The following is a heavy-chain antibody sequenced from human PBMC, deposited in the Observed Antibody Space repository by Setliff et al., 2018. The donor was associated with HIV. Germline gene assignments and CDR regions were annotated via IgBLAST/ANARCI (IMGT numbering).Heavy chain of an antibody. V-gene: IGHV4-39*01. D-gene: IGHD3-22*01. Sequence: PSETLSLTCTVSGGSISNSRYYWSWIRQPPGKGLEWIGSIYYSGSTYYNPSLKSRVTISVDTSKNQFSLKLSSVTAADAAVYYCARILLYDSSAYFVNAFDIWGQGNAGHRLL. J-gene: IGHJ3*02. CDR3: ARILLYDSSAYFVNAFDI. CDR1: GGSISNSRYY. CDR2: IYYSGST.